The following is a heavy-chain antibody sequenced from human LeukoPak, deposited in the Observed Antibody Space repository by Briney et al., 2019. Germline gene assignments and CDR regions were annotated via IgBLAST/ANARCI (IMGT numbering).Heavy chain of an antibody. J-gene: IGHJ4*02. CDR2: INRNSGGT. Sequence: GSSVTVSCTASGYTFSGYYMHWVRQAPGQGLEWVGCINRNSGGTNYAQNFQDRLTRTKDTSISTVYMALSSLRCDDTAVYFCAREGSRVGAPKPPSDYWGQGTLVTVSS. CDR1: GYTFSGYY. D-gene: IGHD1-26*01. V-gene: IGHV1-2*02. CDR3: AREGSRVGAPKPPSDY.